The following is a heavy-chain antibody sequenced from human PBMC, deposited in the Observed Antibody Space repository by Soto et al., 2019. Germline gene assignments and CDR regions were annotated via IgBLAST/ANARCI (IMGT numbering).Heavy chain of an antibody. CDR2: INPNSGGT. V-gene: IGHV1-2*04. CDR3: ARDRQQLVTPSYYYYGMDV. J-gene: IGHJ6*02. D-gene: IGHD6-13*01. CDR1: GYTFTGYY. Sequence: ASVKVSCKASGYTFTGYYMHWVRQAPGQGLEWMGWINPNSGGTNYAQKFQGWVTMTRDTSISTAYMELSRLRSDDTAVYYCARDRQQLVTPSYYYYGMDVWGQGTTVTVSS.